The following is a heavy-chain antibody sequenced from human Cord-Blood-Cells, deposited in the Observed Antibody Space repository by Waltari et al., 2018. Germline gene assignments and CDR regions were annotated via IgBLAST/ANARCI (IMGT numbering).Heavy chain of an antibody. V-gene: IGHV1-2*06. CDR2: INPNSGGT. CDR3: ARDFCSSTSCYDY. CDR1: VSTFTGNY. Sequence: QVQLVQSGAELKKPGASVKVSCKASVSTFTGNYMQWVRQAPGQGLEWMGLINPNSGGTNYAQKFQGRVTMTRDTSISTAYMELSRLRSDDTAVYYCARDFCSSTSCYDYWGQGTLVTVSS. J-gene: IGHJ4*02. D-gene: IGHD2-2*01.